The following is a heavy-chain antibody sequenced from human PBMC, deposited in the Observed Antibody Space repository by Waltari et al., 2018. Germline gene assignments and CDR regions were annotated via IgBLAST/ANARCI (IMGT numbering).Heavy chain of an antibody. V-gene: IGHV3-23*01. CDR1: VFTLHTNA. CDR2: INGIGGNT. Sequence: EVQVLESGGGLVQPGGSVRLSCGSCVFTLHTNAMTWVRQAPGKGLEWVSTINGIGGNTYHADSVKGRFTISRDNSKNTLYLQMNSLRAEDTAIYYCAKDSSTLHYFDYWGQGTLVTVSS. D-gene: IGHD3-16*01. J-gene: IGHJ4*02. CDR3: AKDSSTLHYFDY.